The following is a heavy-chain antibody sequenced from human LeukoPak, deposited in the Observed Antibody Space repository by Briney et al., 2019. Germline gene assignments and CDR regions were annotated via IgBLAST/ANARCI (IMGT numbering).Heavy chain of an antibody. CDR2: TSAYNGNT. Sequence: ASVKVSCKASGYTFSNYGFSWVRQAPGQGLEWMGWTSAYNGNTNYAQKLQGRVTMTTDTSTSTAYMELRSLRSDDTAVYYCARDGYDFWSGPSGYWGQGTLVTVSS. V-gene: IGHV1-18*01. CDR1: GYTFSNYG. D-gene: IGHD3-3*01. J-gene: IGHJ4*02. CDR3: ARDGYDFWSGPSGY.